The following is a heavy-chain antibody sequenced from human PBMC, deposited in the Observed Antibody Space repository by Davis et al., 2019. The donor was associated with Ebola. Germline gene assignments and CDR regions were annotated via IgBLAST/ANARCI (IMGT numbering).Heavy chain of an antibody. D-gene: IGHD2-2*01. CDR2: ISSSSSYI. V-gene: IGHV3-21*01. Sequence: ESLKISCAASGFTFSSYSMNWVRQAPGKGLEWVSSISSSSSYIYYADSVKGRFTISRDNAKNSLYLQMNSLRAEDTAVYYCAKGIVVAALGGMDVWGQGTTVTVSS. CDR3: AKGIVVAALGGMDV. J-gene: IGHJ6*02. CDR1: GFTFSSYS.